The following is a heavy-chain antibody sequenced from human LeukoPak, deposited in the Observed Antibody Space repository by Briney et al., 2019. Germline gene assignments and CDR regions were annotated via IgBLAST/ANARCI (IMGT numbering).Heavy chain of an antibody. D-gene: IGHD2-2*03. V-gene: IGHV3-74*01. CDR3: VSGYCSSTTCYRGAY. J-gene: IGHJ4*02. CDR2: ISDDGSSA. Sequence: GSLRLSCAASGFTFGNYWMHWVRQAPGKGLLWVSRISDDGSSANYADSVQGRFTISRDNAKNTVYLQMHSLRAEDTAVYYCVSGYCSSTTCYRGAYWGQGTLVTVSS. CDR1: GFTFGNYW.